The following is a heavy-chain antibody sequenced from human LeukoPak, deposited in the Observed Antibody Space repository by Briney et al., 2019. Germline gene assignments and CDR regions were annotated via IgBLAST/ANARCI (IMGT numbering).Heavy chain of an antibody. D-gene: IGHD2-2*03. V-gene: IGHV3-74*01. CDR3: VSGYCSSTTCYRGAY. J-gene: IGHJ4*02. CDR2: ISDDGSSA. Sequence: GSLRLSCAASGFTFGNYWMHWVRQAPGKGLLWVSRISDDGSSANYADSVQGRFTISRDNAKNTVYLQMHSLRAEDTAVYYCVSGYCSSTTCYRGAYWGQGTLVTVSS. CDR1: GFTFGNYW.